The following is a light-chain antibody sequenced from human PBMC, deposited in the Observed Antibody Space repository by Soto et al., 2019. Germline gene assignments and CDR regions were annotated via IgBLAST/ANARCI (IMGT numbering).Light chain of an antibody. CDR2: SAS. V-gene: IGKV1-39*01. J-gene: IGKJ4*01. Sequence: DIQMTQSPSSLSASVGDRVTITCRASQGISHALAWYQQKPGKVPHLLIHSASSLQSGVPSRFSGRGSGTDFTLTVNSLQPEDFATYYCQQSYNAPLTFGGGTKVDIK. CDR1: QGISHA. CDR3: QQSYNAPLT.